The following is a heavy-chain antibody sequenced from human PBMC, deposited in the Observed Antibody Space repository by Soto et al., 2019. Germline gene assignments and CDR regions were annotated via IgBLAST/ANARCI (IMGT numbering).Heavy chain of an antibody. V-gene: IGHV4-59*08. D-gene: IGHD6-19*01. Sequence: QVQLQESGPGLVRPSETLSLTCTVSSASISSYYWIWIRHSPGKGLEGIGYTDYSGNTNYNPSLKSRVTISGDTSKNQFSLRLSSVTAADTAVYYCARAVGDPLYYLDYWGQGTLVTVSS. CDR2: TDYSGNT. CDR3: ARAVGDPLYYLDY. CDR1: SASISSYY. J-gene: IGHJ4*02.